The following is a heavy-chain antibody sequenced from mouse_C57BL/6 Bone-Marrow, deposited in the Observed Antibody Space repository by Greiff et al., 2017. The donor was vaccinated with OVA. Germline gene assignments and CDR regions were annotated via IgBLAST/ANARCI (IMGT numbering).Heavy chain of an antibody. CDR1: GYTFTSYW. V-gene: IGHV1-64*01. CDR2: IHPNSGST. CDR3: ASEGDYAGAY. D-gene: IGHD2-4*01. J-gene: IGHJ3*01. Sequence: VKLQQPGAELVKPGASVKLSCKASGYTFTSYWMHWVKQRPGQGLEWIGMIHPNSGSTNYNEKFKSKATLTVDKSSSTVYMQLSCLTSDVSAVYICASEGDYAGAYWGQGTLVTVSA.